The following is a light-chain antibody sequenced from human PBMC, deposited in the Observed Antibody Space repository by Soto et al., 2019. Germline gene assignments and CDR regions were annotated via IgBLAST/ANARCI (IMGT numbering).Light chain of an antibody. CDR2: AAS. J-gene: IGKJ4*01. CDR3: QKYTNVPA. Sequence: DIQMTQSPSSLSASVGDRVTITCRASQGISNYLAWYQQIPGKVPELLISAASTLQSGVPSRFSGSGSGTDFTLTISSLQPEDVATYYCQKYTNVPAFGGGTKVEIK. V-gene: IGKV1-27*01. CDR1: QGISNY.